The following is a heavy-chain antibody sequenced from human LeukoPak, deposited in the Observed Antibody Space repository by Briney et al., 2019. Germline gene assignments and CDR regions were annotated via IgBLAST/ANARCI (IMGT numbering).Heavy chain of an antibody. J-gene: IGHJ6*03. CDR1: GGSISSHY. CDR3: ARDIRIAARSYYYYYCMDV. CDR2: IYYSGST. D-gene: IGHD6-6*01. Sequence: SETLSLTCTVSGGSISSHYWSWIRQPPGKGLEWIGYIYYSGSTNYNPSLKSRVTISVDTSKNQFSLKLSSVTAADTAVYYCARDIRIAARSYYYYYCMDVWGKGTTVTVSS. V-gene: IGHV4-59*11.